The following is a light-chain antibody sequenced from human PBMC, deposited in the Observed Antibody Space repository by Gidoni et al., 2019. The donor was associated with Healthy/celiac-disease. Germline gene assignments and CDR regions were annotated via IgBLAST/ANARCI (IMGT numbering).Light chain of an antibody. Sequence: EIVLTQSPGTLSLSPGERATLSCRASQSVSNSYLAWYQQKPGQAPRLLIYGASSRATGIPDRFSGSGSGTDFTLTISRLEPEDFAVYYCQQYGSSSWTFXQXTKVXIK. CDR3: QQYGSSSWT. J-gene: IGKJ1*01. V-gene: IGKV3-20*01. CDR2: GAS. CDR1: QSVSNSY.